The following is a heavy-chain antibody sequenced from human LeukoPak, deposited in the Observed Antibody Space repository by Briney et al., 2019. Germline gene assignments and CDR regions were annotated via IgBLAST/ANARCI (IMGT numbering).Heavy chain of an antibody. CDR1: GFTFTSYA. CDR3: AKERLGGNYGDYAVDY. D-gene: IGHD4-17*01. CDR2: VSGSGDGT. J-gene: IGHJ4*02. Sequence: GGSLRLSCAASGFTFTSYAMSWVRQTPGKGLEWVSSVSGSGDGTYYAHSAEGRFTISRDNSKKTLDLHMDSLRAEDTAVYYCAKERLGGNYGDYAVDYWGQGTMVAVSS. V-gene: IGHV3-23*01.